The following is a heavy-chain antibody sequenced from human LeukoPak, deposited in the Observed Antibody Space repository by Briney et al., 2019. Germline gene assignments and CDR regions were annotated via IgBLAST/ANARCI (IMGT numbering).Heavy chain of an antibody. CDR1: GFTFSSYG. Sequence: GGSLRLSCAASGFTFSSYGMHWVRQAPGKGLEWVAFIRYDGSNKYYADSVKGRFTISRDNSKNSLYLQMNSLRDEDTAVYYCARGRAQYIYCSSTNCYAPDYWGQGTLVTVSS. D-gene: IGHD2-2*01. CDR2: IRYDGSNK. J-gene: IGHJ4*02. CDR3: ARGRAQYIYCSSTNCYAPDY. V-gene: IGHV3-30*02.